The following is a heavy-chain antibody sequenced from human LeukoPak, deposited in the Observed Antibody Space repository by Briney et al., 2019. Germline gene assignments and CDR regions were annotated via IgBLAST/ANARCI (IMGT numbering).Heavy chain of an antibody. CDR1: GFTFSGYG. Sequence: GGSLRLSCAASGFTFSGYGMTWVRQAPGKGLQWVSGISGSGANTYYPDSVKGRFTISRDDSKNTLYLQMNSLRAEDTAVYYCANGGWLEYWGQGSLVTVSS. CDR2: ISGSGANT. D-gene: IGHD3-16*01. J-gene: IGHJ4*02. CDR3: ANGGWLEY. V-gene: IGHV3-23*01.